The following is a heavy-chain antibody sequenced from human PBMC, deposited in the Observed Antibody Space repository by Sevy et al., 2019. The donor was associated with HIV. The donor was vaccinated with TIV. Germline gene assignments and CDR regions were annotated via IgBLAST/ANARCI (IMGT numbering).Heavy chain of an antibody. J-gene: IGHJ6*03. CDR2: ISGSGGST. CDR3: AKDAFYGEYVNYYYYYMDV. CDR1: GFTFSSYA. D-gene: IGHD4-17*01. Sequence: GGSLRLSCAASGFTFSSYAMSWVRQAPGKGLEWVSAISGSGGSTYYADSVKGRFTISRDNSKNTLYLQMNSLRAEDTAVYYCAKDAFYGEYVNYYYYYMDVWGKGTTVTVSS. V-gene: IGHV3-23*01.